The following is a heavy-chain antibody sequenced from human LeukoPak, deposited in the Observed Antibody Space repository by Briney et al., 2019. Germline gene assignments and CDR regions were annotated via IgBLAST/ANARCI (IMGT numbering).Heavy chain of an antibody. J-gene: IGHJ3*02. D-gene: IGHD6-13*01. Sequence: SETLSLTCTVSGGSISSYYWSWIRQPPGKGLEWIGNIYYSGSTNYNPSLKSRVTISVDTSNNQFSLKLTSVTAADTAVYYCARSGVAGYSSGWSELIWGQGTKVTVSS. CDR2: IYYSGST. CDR3: ARSGVAGYSSGWSELI. CDR1: GGSISSYY. V-gene: IGHV4-59*08.